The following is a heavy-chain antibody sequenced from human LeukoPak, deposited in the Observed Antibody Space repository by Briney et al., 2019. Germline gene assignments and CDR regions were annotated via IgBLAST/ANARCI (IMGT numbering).Heavy chain of an antibody. CDR1: GNSFMHHY. V-gene: IGHV1-2*02. Sequence: ASVKVSCKAPGNSFMHHYLHWVRQAPGQGLEWVGWIDPNSGGTTYAQKFQGRVTMTRDTSISTAYMELSSLKSDDTAIYYCARPTVTAGWYFDLWGRGTLVTVSS. D-gene: IGHD4-17*01. J-gene: IGHJ2*01. CDR3: ARPTVTAGWYFDL. CDR2: IDPNSGGT.